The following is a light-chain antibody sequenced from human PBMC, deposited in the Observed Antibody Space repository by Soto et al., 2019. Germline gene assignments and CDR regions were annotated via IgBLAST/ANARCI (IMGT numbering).Light chain of an antibody. CDR1: QSVSSN. J-gene: IGKJ4*01. Sequence: EIVMTQSPATLYVSPGERATLSCRASQSVSSNLAWYQQKPGQAPRLLIYGASTRATGIPARFSGSGSGTEFTLTIRSLHPEDFAVYYCQQYNNWLRTFRGGTKVEIK. CDR3: QQYNNWLRT. CDR2: GAS. V-gene: IGKV3-15*01.